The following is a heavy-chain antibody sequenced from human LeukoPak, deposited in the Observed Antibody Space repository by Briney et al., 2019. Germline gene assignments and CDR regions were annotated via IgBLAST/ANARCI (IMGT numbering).Heavy chain of an antibody. CDR3: VRDGMAGTPNAFDM. V-gene: IGHV3-30*04. Sequence: GRSLRLSCAGSGFIFTPYTMDWVRQAPGKGLEWVALILHDGSDKNYADSVKGRFTISRDNSKNTVHLQMNNLRPDDTAVYYSVRDGMAGTPNAFDMWGQGTMVTVSS. J-gene: IGHJ3*02. CDR1: GFIFTPYT. CDR2: ILHDGSDK. D-gene: IGHD6-19*01.